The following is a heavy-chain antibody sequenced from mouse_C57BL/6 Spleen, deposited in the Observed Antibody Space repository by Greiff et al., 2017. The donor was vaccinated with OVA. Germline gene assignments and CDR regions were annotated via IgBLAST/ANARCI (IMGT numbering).Heavy chain of an antibody. CDR3: ARSYYYGSRGYFDV. Sequence: LVKPGASVKISCKASGYTFTDYYMNWVKQSHGKSLEWIGDINPNNGGTSYNQKFKGKATLTVDKSSSTAYMELRSLTSEDSAVYYCARSYYYGSRGYFDVWGTGTTVTVSS. CDR1: GYTFTDYY. J-gene: IGHJ1*03. CDR2: INPNNGGT. D-gene: IGHD1-1*01. V-gene: IGHV1-26*01.